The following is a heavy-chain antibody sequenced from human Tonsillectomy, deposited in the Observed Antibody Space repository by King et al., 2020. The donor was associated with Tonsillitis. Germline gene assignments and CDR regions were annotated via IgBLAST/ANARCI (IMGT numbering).Heavy chain of an antibody. V-gene: IGHV4-61*01. D-gene: IGHD3-9*01. CDR3: ARQVYHINPFDL. CDR2: VFHSGIV. Sequence: VQLQESGPGLVKPSETLSLTCTVSGDSVSRGRYFWSWIRQPPGKGLEWIGFVFHSGIVTSSPSLKGRVTMSIDTSNNQFSLRLPAVTTADTATYYCARQVYHINPFDLWGLGTLVTVSS. CDR1: GDSVSRGRYF. J-gene: IGHJ4*02.